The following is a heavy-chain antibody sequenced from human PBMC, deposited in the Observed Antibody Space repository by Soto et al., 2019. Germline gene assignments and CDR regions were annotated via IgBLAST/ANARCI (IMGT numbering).Heavy chain of an antibody. CDR3: ARASNLYDFWSGYLGY. D-gene: IGHD3-3*01. J-gene: IGHJ4*02. V-gene: IGHV3-33*01. CDR2: MWYDGSNK. Sequence: PGGSLRLSCAASGFTFSSYGMHWVRQAPGKGLEWVAVMWYDGSNKYYADSVKGRFTISRDNSKNTLYLRMNSLRAEDTAVYYCARASNLYDFWSGYLGYWGQGTLVTVSS. CDR1: GFTFSSYG.